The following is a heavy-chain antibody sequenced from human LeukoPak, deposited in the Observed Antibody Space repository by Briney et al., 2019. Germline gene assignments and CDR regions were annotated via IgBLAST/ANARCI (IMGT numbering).Heavy chain of an antibody. D-gene: IGHD2-15*01. CDR3: ARGVVVVAAAYSYYAMDV. CDR1: GGSISSYY. J-gene: IGHJ6*02. V-gene: IGHV4-59*01. Sequence: SETLSLTCTASGGSISSYYWSWIRQPPGKGLEWIGHIFYTGSINYNPSLRGRVTISVDTSKNHFSLKLSSVTAADTAVYYCARGVVVVAAAYSYYAMDVWGQGTTVTVSS. CDR2: IFYTGSI.